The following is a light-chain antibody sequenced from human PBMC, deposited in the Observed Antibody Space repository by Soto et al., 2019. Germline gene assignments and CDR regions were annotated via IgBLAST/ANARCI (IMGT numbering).Light chain of an antibody. V-gene: IGKV1-5*01. Sequence: DIQMTQSPSTLSASVGDGVTNTCRASQNISVWLAWYQQRPGKAPTFLIYDASSLETGVPSRFSGSGSGTEFTLTIRSLQPDDFATYYCQQYDSSSPTFGQGNKREIK. CDR2: DAS. CDR1: QNISVW. CDR3: QQYDSSSPT. J-gene: IGKJ2*01.